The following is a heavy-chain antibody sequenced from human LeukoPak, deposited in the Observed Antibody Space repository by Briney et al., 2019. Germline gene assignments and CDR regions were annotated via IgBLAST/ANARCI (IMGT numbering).Heavy chain of an antibody. CDR2: IIPIFGTA. J-gene: IGHJ6*03. Sequence: SVKVSCKASGGTFSSYAISWVRQAPGQGLEWMGGIIPIFGTANYAQKFQGRVTITADESTSTAYMELSSLRSEDTAVYYCARDRKDGGGAPYYYYYYYMDVWGKGTTVTVSS. CDR3: ARDRKDGGGAPYYYYYYYMDV. D-gene: IGHD2-21*01. V-gene: IGHV1-69*13. CDR1: GGTFSSYA.